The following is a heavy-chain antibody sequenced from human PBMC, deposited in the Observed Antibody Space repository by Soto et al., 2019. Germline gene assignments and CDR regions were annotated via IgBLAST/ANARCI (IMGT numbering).Heavy chain of an antibody. V-gene: IGHV3-21*01. D-gene: IGHD3-16*02. CDR3: ARDQPDLLGELSSVDY. J-gene: IGHJ4*02. CDR2: ISSSSSYI. CDR1: GFTFSSYS. Sequence: EVQLVESGGGLVKPGGSLRLSCAASGFTFSSYSMNWVRQAPGKELEWVSSISSSSSYIYYADSVKGRFTISRDNAKNSLYLQMNSLRAEDTAVYYCARDQPDLLGELSSVDYWGQGTLVTVSS.